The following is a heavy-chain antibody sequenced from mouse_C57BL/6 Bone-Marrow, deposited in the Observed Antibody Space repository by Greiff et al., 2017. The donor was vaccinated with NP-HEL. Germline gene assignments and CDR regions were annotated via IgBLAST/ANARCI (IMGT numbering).Heavy chain of an antibody. V-gene: IGHV1-69*01. D-gene: IGHD1-1*01. Sequence: VQLQQPGAELVMPGASVKLSCKASGYTFTSYWMHWVKQRPGQGLEWIGEIDPSDSYTNYNQKFKGKSTLTVDTSSSTAYMQLSSLTSEDSAVYYCASEEGSSYWDFDVWGTGTTVTVSA. CDR1: GYTFTSYW. J-gene: IGHJ1*03. CDR3: ASEEGSSYWDFDV. CDR2: IDPSDSYT.